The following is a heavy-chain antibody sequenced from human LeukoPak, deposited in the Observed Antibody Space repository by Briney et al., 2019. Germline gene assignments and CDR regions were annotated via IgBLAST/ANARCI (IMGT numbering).Heavy chain of an antibody. CDR3: ARGVINGDQYYYSYYMDV. V-gene: IGHV1-69*01. Sequence: GSSVKVSCKASGSTFSSYAVNWVRQAPGHGLEWMGGIIPLFNTANYAQKFQGRVTIAADESTRTAYMELSSLRSEDTAVYYCARGVINGDQYYYSYYMDVWGKGTTVTVSS. J-gene: IGHJ6*03. D-gene: IGHD3-10*01. CDR2: IIPLFNTA. CDR1: GSTFSSYA.